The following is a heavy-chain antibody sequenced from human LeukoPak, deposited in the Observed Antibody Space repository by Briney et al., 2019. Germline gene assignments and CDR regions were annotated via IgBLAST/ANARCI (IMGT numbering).Heavy chain of an antibody. J-gene: IGHJ3*02. CDR1: GGSISSNY. D-gene: IGHD6-19*01. Sequence: SETLSLTCTVSGGSISSNYWNWIRQPPGKGLEWIGNIYYSGSTKYNPSLESRVTISVDTSKNQFSLKLSSVTAADTAVYYCARRKNSGWSTDAFDIWGQGTLVTVSS. V-gene: IGHV4-59*08. CDR3: ARRKNSGWSTDAFDI. CDR2: IYYSGST.